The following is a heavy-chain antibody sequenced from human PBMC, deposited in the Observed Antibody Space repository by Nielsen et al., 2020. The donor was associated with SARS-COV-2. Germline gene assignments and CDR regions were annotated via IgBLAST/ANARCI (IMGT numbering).Heavy chain of an antibody. J-gene: IGHJ3*02. Sequence: GESLKISCAASGFTFDDYSMHWVRQAPRKGLEWICAITWDGGSTSCADSVRGRFTISRDNSKNTLYLQMNSLRAEDTAVYYCAREGTAMITHAFDIWGQGTMVTVSS. CDR1: GFTFDDYS. V-gene: IGHV3-43*01. CDR2: ITWDGGST. CDR3: AREGTAMITHAFDI. D-gene: IGHD5-18*01.